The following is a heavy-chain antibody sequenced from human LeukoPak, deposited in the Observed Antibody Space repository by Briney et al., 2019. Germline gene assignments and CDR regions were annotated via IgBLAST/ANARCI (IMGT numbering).Heavy chain of an antibody. CDR1: GFTFSSYE. CDR3: ARWYCSTTSCLFDY. CDR2: IGSSGSTI. V-gene: IGHV3-48*03. Sequence: GGSLRLSCTASGFTFSSYEMNWVRQAPGKGLEWVSYIGSSGSTIFYADSLKGRFTISRDNAKKSLYLQMESLRAEDTAVYYCARWYCSTTSCLFDYWGRGTLVTVSS. J-gene: IGHJ4*02. D-gene: IGHD2-2*01.